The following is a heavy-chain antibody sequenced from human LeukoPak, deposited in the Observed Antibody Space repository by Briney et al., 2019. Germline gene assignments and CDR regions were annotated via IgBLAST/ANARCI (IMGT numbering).Heavy chain of an antibody. Sequence: GRSLRLSCAASGFTFSSYAVHWVRQAPGKGLEWVAVISYDGSNKYYADSVKGRFTISRDNSKNTLYLQMNSRRAEDTAVYYCARVAAAGTLYWGQGTLVTVSS. CDR3: ARVAAAGTLY. CDR2: ISYDGSNK. CDR1: GFTFSSYA. J-gene: IGHJ4*02. V-gene: IGHV3-30*04. D-gene: IGHD6-13*01.